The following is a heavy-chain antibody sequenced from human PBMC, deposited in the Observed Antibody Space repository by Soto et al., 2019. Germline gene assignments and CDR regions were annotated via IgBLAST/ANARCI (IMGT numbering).Heavy chain of an antibody. Sequence: SVKVSCKACGGTFSSYAISWVRQAPGQGLEWMGGIIPIFGTANYAQKFQGRVTITADESTSTAYMELSSLRSEDTAVYYCARGVLTYDIRGYSYAMHVWGPGITVTLS. V-gene: IGHV1-69*13. CDR1: GGTFSSYA. J-gene: IGHJ6*02. CDR3: ARGVLTYDIRGYSYAMHV. D-gene: IGHD3-22*01. CDR2: IIPIFGTA.